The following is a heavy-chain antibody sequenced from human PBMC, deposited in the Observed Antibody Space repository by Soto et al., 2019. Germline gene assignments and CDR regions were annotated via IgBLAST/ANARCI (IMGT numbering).Heavy chain of an antibody. CDR3: ARVLKYCSGGSCYSLDY. CDR2: IYYSGST. Sequence: QVQLQESGPGLVKPSQTLSLTCTVSGGSISSGDYYWSWIRQPPGKGLEWIGYIYYSGSTYYNPSLKSRVTISVDPSKNQFSLKLSSVTAADTAVYYCARVLKYCSGGSCYSLDYWGQGTLVTVSS. D-gene: IGHD2-15*01. J-gene: IGHJ4*02. CDR1: GGSISSGDYY. V-gene: IGHV4-30-4*01.